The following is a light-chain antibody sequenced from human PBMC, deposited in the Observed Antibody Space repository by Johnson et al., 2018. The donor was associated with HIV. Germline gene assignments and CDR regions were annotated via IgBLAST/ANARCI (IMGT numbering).Light chain of an antibody. CDR1: SSNIGNNY. J-gene: IGLJ1*01. V-gene: IGLV1-51*02. CDR2: ENN. CDR3: GTWDNSLSAYV. Sequence: QSVLTQPPSVSAAPGQKVTISCSGSSSNIGNNYVSWYQQLPGTAPKLLIYENNKRPSGIPDRFSGSKSGTSATLGITGLQTGDEADYYCGTWDNSLSAYVVDTGTKVTGL.